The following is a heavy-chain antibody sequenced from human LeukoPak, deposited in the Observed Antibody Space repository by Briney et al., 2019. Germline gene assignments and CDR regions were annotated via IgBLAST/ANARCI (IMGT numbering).Heavy chain of an antibody. CDR2: IIPILGIA. Sequence: SVKVSCKASGGTFSSYTISWVRQAPGQGLEWMGRIIPILGIANYAQKFQGRVTITADKSTSTAYMELSSLRSEDTAVYYCARGVSSGYYRSNWFDPWGQGTLVTVSS. CDR3: ARGVSSGYYRSNWFDP. J-gene: IGHJ5*02. CDR1: GGTFSSYT. D-gene: IGHD3-22*01. V-gene: IGHV1-69*02.